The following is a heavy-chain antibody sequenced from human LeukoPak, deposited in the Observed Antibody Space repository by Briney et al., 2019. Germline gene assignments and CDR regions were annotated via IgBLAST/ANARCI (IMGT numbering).Heavy chain of an antibody. D-gene: IGHD3-22*01. CDR1: GFTFSSYA. CDR2: ISYDGSNK. Sequence: GSLRLSCAASGFTFSSYAMHWVRQAPGKGLEWVAVISYDGSNKYYADSVKGRFTISRDNSKNTLYLQMNSLRAEDTAVYYCAREWRGYYDSSGYLDYWGQGTLVTVSS. J-gene: IGHJ4*02. V-gene: IGHV3-30*04. CDR3: AREWRGYYDSSGYLDY.